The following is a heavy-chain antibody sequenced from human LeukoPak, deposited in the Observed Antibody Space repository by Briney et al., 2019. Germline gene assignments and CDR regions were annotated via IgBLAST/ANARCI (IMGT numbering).Heavy chain of an antibody. J-gene: IGHJ4*02. CDR3: AKMRNSYGTGGYFDY. D-gene: IGHD5-18*01. CDR2: ISGSGGST. V-gene: IGHV3-23*01. Sequence: GGSLRLSCAASGFTFSSYAMSWVRQAPGKGLGWVSAISGSGGSTYYADSVKGRFTISRDNSKNALYLQMNSLRAEDTAVYYCAKMRNSYGTGGYFDYWGQGTLVTVSS. CDR1: GFTFSSYA.